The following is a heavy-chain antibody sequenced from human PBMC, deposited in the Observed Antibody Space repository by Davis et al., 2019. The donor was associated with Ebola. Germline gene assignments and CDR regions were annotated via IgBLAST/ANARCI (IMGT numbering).Heavy chain of an antibody. J-gene: IGHJ4*02. D-gene: IGHD6-19*01. CDR1: GFTFSSYA. CDR3: AKDLDSSGWYFYFDY. V-gene: IGHV3-23*01. CDR2: ISGSGGST. Sequence: GESLKISCAASGFTFSSYAMSWVRQAPGKGLEWVSAISGSGGSTYYADSVKGRFTISRDNSKNTLYLQMNSLRAEDTAVYYCAKDLDSSGWYFYFDYWGQGTLVTVSS.